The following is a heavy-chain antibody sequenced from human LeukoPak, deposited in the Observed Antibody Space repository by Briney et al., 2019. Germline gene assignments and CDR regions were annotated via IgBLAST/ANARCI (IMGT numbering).Heavy chain of an antibody. D-gene: IGHD3-22*01. J-gene: IGHJ4*02. CDR3: ASLNTMNELDY. Sequence: GGSLRLSCAASGPTVSSNYMSWVRQAPGKGLEWVSVIYSGGSTYYADSVKGRFTISRDNSKNTLYLQMNSLRDEDTAVYNCASLNTMNELDYWGQGTLVTVSS. CDR2: IYSGGST. CDR1: GPTVSSNY. V-gene: IGHV3-66*01.